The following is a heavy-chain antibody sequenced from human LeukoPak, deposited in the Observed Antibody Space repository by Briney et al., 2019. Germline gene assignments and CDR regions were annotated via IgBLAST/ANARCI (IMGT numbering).Heavy chain of an antibody. V-gene: IGHV3-20*04. CDR2: INWNGGST. J-gene: IGHJ3*02. Sequence: GGSLRLSCAASGFTFDDYGMSWVRQAPGKGLEWVSGINWNGGSTGYADSVKGRFTISRDNAKNSLYLQMNSLRAEDTALYYCARRDIVVVPAAIIGAFDIWGQGTMVTVPS. CDR1: GFTFDDYG. D-gene: IGHD2-2*02. CDR3: ARRDIVVVPAAIIGAFDI.